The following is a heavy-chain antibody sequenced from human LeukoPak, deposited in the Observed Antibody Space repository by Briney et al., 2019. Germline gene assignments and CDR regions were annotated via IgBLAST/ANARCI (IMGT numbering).Heavy chain of an antibody. CDR3: ASGSSSSYYYYMDV. V-gene: IGHV4-59*01. CDR1: GGSISSYY. J-gene: IGHJ6*03. Sequence: SETLSLTCTVSGGSISSYYWSWIRQPPGKGLEWIGYIYYSGSTNYNPSLKSRVTISVDTSKNQFSLKLSSVTAEDTAVYYCASGSSSSYYYYMDVWGKGTTVTVSS. CDR2: IYYSGST. D-gene: IGHD6-6*01.